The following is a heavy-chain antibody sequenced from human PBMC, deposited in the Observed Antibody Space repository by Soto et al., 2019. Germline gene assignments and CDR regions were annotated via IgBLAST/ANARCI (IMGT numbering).Heavy chain of an antibody. D-gene: IGHD3-16*01. CDR1: GHTFTNYH. Sequence: QLQLVQSGAEVKEPGASVKVSCKAYGHTFTNYHMHWVRQAPGQGLEWMGIINPSVGSSRYAQKFQGRVTMTRETSSNTVYMELSSLRFVDTAVYFCARGGEGRLFGLLHFDYWGQGTLVTVSS. CDR2: INPSVGSS. CDR3: ARGGEGRLFGLLHFDY. V-gene: IGHV1-46*01. J-gene: IGHJ4*02.